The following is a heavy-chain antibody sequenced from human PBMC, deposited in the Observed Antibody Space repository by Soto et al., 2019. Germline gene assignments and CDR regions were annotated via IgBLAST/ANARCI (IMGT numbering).Heavy chain of an antibody. J-gene: IGHJ3*02. CDR1: GYSFTSYW. CDR3: STPAGVVVPAAMERDDAFDI. D-gene: IGHD2-2*01. V-gene: IGHV5-51*01. Sequence: GESLKISCKGSGYSFTSYWIGWVRQMPGKGLEWMGIIYPGDSDTRYSPSFQGQVTISADKSISTAYLQWSSLKASDTAMYYCSTPAGVVVPAAMERDDAFDIWGQGTMVTVSS. CDR2: IYPGDSDT.